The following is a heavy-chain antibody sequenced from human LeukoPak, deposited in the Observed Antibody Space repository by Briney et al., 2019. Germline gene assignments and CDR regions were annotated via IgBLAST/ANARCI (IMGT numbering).Heavy chain of an antibody. D-gene: IGHD1-20*01. Sequence: GGSLRLSCAATGFTFDDYGISWVRQPPGKGLECVSSINWNGGSTGYVDSVKGRFTISRDNANNSLYLQMNNLRAEDTAVYYCARDDNWNDKPFDLWGPGTLVTVSS. V-gene: IGHV3-20*04. J-gene: IGHJ4*02. CDR2: INWNGGST. CDR1: GFTFDDYG. CDR3: ARDDNWNDKPFDL.